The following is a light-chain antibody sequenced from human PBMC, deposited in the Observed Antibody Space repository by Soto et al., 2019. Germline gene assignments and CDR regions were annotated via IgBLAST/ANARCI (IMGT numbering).Light chain of an antibody. CDR3: QQYGSSPTRT. Sequence: IVLTRSPGIPSLSAGERATLSCRASQSVSNDLLAWYQQKPGQAPRLLIYGASTRATDVPDRFSGSVSGADFTLTISRLETEDFTVYYGQQYGSSPTRTFGQGTKVDIK. V-gene: IGKV3-20*01. CDR1: QSVSNDL. J-gene: IGKJ1*01. CDR2: GAS.